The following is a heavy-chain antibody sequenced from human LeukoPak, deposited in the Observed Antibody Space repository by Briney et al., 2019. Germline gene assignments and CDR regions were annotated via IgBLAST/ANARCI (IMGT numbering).Heavy chain of an antibody. CDR1: GFTFSNYV. J-gene: IGHJ4*02. CDR2: ISGSGGST. CDR3: AKGITVAGVACFDY. D-gene: IGHD6-19*01. V-gene: IGHV3-23*01. Sequence: GGSPRLSCAASGFTFSNYVMSWVRQAPGKGLEWVSGISGSGGSTFHADSVKGRFTISRDNSKNTLYLQMNSLRAEDTAVYHCAKGITVAGVACFDYWGQGTLVTVSS.